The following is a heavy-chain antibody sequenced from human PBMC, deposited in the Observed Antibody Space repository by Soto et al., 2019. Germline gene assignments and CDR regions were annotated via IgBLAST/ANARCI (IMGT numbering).Heavy chain of an antibody. V-gene: IGHV4-59*01. CDR1: GGSISSYY. Sequence: SETLSLTCTVSGGSISSYYWSWIRQPPWRGLEWSGDIYYSVITNYSPSLKSRVTISVDTSKNQFSLKLSSVTAADTAVYYCAGGYSGSYYWFDSWGQGTLVTVSS. J-gene: IGHJ5*01. D-gene: IGHD1-26*01. CDR2: IYYSVIT. CDR3: AGGYSGSYYWFDS.